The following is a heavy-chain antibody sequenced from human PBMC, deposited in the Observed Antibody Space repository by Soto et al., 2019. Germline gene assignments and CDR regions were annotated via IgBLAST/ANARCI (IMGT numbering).Heavy chain of an antibody. CDR2: ISYSGSN. CDR3: ARTSLTIFGPTNDYYGMGV. Sequence: QVQLQESGPGLVKPSETLSLTCTVSGGSISSGEYYWTWIRQPPGKGLEWIGYISYSGSNHYSPSLKSRVSITVDTSKNQFSLNLASVSAEDTAVYYCARTSLTIFGPTNDYYGMGVWVLGTTVTVSS. J-gene: IGHJ6*02. V-gene: IGHV4-30-4*01. D-gene: IGHD3-3*01. CDR1: GGSISSGEYY.